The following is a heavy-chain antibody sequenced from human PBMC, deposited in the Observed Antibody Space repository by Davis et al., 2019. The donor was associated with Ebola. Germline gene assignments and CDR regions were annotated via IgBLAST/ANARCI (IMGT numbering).Heavy chain of an antibody. CDR1: GFRFRDYG. CDR2: ISYDSRQE. CDR3: ARDKAGSNY. Sequence: GESLKISCAGSGFRFRDYGMHWVRQTPGKGLEWVAVISYDSRQESFSDSVRGRFTVSRDNSKKMFYLQMNSLRVEDTALYYCARDKAGSNYWGQGTLVTVSS. V-gene: IGHV3-30*03. J-gene: IGHJ4*02.